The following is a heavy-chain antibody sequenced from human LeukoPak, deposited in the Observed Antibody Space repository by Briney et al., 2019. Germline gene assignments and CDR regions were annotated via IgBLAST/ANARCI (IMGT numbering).Heavy chain of an antibody. J-gene: IGHJ4*02. CDR3: ARRQGCSSTSCPPDS. CDR1: GYSFTTYW. CDR2: IYPGGSDT. Sequence: PGESLKISCRGSGYSFTTYWIGWVRQMPGKGLEWMGIIYPGGSDTRYSPSFQGQVNMSGDKSINTAYLQWSSLKASDTAIYYCARRQGCSSTSCPPDSWGQGTLVTVSS. D-gene: IGHD2-2*01. V-gene: IGHV5-51*01.